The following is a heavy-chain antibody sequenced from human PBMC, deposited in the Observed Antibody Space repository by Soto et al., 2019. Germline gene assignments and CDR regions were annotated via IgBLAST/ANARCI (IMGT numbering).Heavy chain of an antibody. D-gene: IGHD2-21*01. CDR2: FDPEDGET. CDR1: GYSLSKIS. V-gene: IGHV1-24*01. Sequence: ASVKVSCKVSGYSLSKISMYWVRQTPGKGLEWMGGFDPEDGETTYAQKLQGRVTMTEDTSTDTAYMELRSLTSEDTALYFCATPFVANGYEHWGQGTLVTVSS. J-gene: IGHJ4*02. CDR3: ATPFVANGYEH.